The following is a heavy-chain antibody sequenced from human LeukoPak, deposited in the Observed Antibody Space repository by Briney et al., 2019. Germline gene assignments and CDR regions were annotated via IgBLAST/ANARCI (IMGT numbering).Heavy chain of an antibody. J-gene: IGHJ6*03. CDR2: IKSKTDGGTT. V-gene: IGHV3-15*01. D-gene: IGHD2-2*02. Sequence: GGSLRLSCAASGFSSSKAWRSWDRQAPGKGLEWVGHIKSKTDGGTTDYAAPVMGRFTISRDDSKNTLYLQMNSLKAEDTAVYYCTTYNYYYYYYMDVWGKGTTVTVSS. CDR1: GFSSSKAW. CDR3: TTYNYYYYYYMDV.